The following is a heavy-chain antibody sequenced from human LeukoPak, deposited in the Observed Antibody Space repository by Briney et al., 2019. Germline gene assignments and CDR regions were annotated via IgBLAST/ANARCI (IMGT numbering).Heavy chain of an antibody. V-gene: IGHV4-34*01. J-gene: IGHJ4*02. Sequence: SETLSLTCAVYGGSFSGYYWSWIRQPPGKGLEWIGEINHSGSTNYNPSLKSRVTISVDTSKNQFSLKLSSVTAADTAVYYCARGTNQNKVVAALDYWGQGTLVTVSS. CDR2: INHSGST. CDR1: GGSFSGYY. CDR3: ARGTNQNKVVAALDY. D-gene: IGHD2-15*01.